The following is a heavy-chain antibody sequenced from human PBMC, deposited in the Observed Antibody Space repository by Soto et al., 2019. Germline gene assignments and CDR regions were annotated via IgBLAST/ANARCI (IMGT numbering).Heavy chain of an antibody. CDR2: INHSGST. CDR1: GWSFSGYY. J-gene: IGHJ6*02. V-gene: IGHV4-34*01. D-gene: IGHD2-15*01. CDR3: ARGDQQGGNSGMDV. Sequence: SETLSLTSAFYGWSFSGYYWSWIRQPPGKGLEWIGEINHSGSTNYNPSLKSRVTISVDTSKNQFSLKLSSVTAADTAVYYCARGDQQGGNSGMDVWGQGTTVTVSS.